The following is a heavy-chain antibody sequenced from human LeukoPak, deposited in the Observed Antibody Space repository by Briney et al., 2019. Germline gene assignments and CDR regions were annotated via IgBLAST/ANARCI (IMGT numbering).Heavy chain of an antibody. J-gene: IGHJ4*02. CDR2: INSDGSST. CDR1: GFTFSSYW. V-gene: IGHV3-74*01. CDR3: VRGWAERSGSSFYFDY. Sequence: GGSLRLSCAASGFTFSSYWMHWVRHAPGKGPVWVSRINSDGSSTIYADSVKGRFTISRDNAKNTLFLQMNSLRAEDTAVYYCVRGWAERSGSSFYFDYWGQGTLVTVSS. D-gene: IGHD1-26*01.